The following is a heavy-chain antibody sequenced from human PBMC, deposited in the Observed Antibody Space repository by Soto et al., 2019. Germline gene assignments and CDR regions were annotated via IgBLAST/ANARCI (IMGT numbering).Heavy chain of an antibody. CDR1: GFTFNTYE. V-gene: IGHV3-48*03. D-gene: IGHD6-13*01. CDR2: ISSSGRTI. J-gene: IGHJ6*02. Sequence: EVQLVESGGGLVQPGGSPRLSCAASGFTFNTYEMNWVRQAPGKGLEWVSSISSSGRTIYYADSVKGRFSISRDNAKNSVYLQMNSLRAEDTAVYYCARKGYSSSWYVYYGLDVWGQGTTVTVSS. CDR3: ARKGYSSSWYVYYGLDV.